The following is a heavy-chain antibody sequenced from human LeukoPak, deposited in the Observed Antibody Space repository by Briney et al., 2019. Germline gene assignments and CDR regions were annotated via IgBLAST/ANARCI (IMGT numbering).Heavy chain of an antibody. Sequence: GASVKVSCKASGYTFIDYDITWVRQAPGQRLEWLGWINPGNGDTKYSQNFQGRVTVTSDTSAATAYVELNSLTSEDTAVYYCARERWHCRVNCYSVYYYALDVWGQGTTVTVSS. V-gene: IGHV1/OR15-3*02. CDR1: GYTFIDYD. CDR3: ARERWHCRVNCYSVYYYALDV. CDR2: INPGNGDT. D-gene: IGHD2-15*01. J-gene: IGHJ6*02.